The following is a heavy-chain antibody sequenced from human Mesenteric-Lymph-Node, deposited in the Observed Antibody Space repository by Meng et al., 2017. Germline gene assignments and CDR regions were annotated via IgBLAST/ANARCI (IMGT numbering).Heavy chain of an antibody. D-gene: IGHD3-22*01. CDR3: ARDLDSSGYYPDY. Sequence: GESLKISCEASGFKFSLSWMYWVRQAPGKGLEWVANIKQDGSEKYYVDSVKGRFTISRDNAKNSLYLQMNSLRAEDTAVYYCARDLDSSGYYPDYWGQGTLVTSPQ. CDR2: IKQDGSEK. CDR1: GFKFSLSW. J-gene: IGHJ4*02. V-gene: IGHV3-7*01.